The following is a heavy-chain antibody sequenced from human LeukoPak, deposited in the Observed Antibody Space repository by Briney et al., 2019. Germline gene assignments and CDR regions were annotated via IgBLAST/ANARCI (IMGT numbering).Heavy chain of an antibody. Sequence: SESLSLTCAVSGDSISSSSIYWGWLRQPPGKGLEWIGSIDSRGFAYYNASLKSRVTISAHTSKNQCSLNLDSVTDAGTAVYYCARRGTGGYDYHYWGQGTLVTVSS. CDR1: GDSISSSSIY. J-gene: IGHJ4*02. V-gene: IGHV4-39*07. CDR3: ARRGTGGYDYHY. D-gene: IGHD5-12*01. CDR2: IDSRGFA.